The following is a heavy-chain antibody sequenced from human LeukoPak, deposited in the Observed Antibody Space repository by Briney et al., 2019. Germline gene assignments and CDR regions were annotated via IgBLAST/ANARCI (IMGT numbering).Heavy chain of an antibody. CDR1: GGSISSHY. J-gene: IGHJ5*02. Sequence: SETLSLTCTVSGGSISSHYWSWIRQPAGKGLEWIGRIYTSGSTNYNPSLKSRVTMSVDTSKNQFSLKLSSVTAADTAVYYCARGGGSITIFGGDWFDPWGQGTLVTVSS. V-gene: IGHV4-4*07. CDR2: IYTSGST. D-gene: IGHD3-3*01. CDR3: ARGGGSITIFGGDWFDP.